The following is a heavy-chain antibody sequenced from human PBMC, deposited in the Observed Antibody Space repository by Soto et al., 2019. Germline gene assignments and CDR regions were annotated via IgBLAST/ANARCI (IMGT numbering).Heavy chain of an antibody. CDR2: IDPRDSYT. Sequence: PGESLKICCEASGYSFTTYWISWVRQMPGKGLEWMGAIDPRDSYTKYSPSFQGHVTISVDKSISTAYLQWNSLKASDTAIYYCAREKSDLELFNWLDPWGQGTLVTVSS. J-gene: IGHJ5*02. CDR1: GYSFTTYW. CDR3: AREKSDLELFNWLDP. D-gene: IGHD1-7*01. V-gene: IGHV5-10-1*01.